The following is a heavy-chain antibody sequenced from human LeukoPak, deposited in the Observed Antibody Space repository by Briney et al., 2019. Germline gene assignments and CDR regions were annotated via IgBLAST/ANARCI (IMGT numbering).Heavy chain of an antibody. V-gene: IGHV3-23*01. CDR2: IDGGGGNT. CDR1: TFTFANSA. CDR3: AKKTDSAARSFAY. D-gene: IGHD2-15*01. J-gene: IGHJ4*02. Sequence: PGGSLRLSCAASTFTFANSAMYWFRQAPGKGLEWVSTIDGGGGNTYYTDSVTGRFTISRDNSKNTLYLQMNSLRAEDTAVYYCAKKTDSAARSFAYWGQGTRVTVSS.